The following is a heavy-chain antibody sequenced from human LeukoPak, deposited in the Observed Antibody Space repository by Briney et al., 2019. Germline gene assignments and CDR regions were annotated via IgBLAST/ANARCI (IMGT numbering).Heavy chain of an antibody. Sequence: SETLSLTCTVSGGSISSYYWSWIRQPPGKGLDWIGYIDYSGSTNYNPSLKSRVTISVDTSQNQFSLKLSSVTAADTAVYYCARGDSSSSEFDYWGQGTLVTVSS. CDR2: IDYSGST. CDR1: GGSISSYY. V-gene: IGHV4-59*01. J-gene: IGHJ4*02. CDR3: ARGDSSSSEFDY. D-gene: IGHD6-6*01.